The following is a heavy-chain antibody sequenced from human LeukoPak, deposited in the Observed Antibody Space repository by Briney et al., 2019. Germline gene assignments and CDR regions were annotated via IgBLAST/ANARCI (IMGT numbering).Heavy chain of an antibody. CDR1: GFTFSSYC. V-gene: IGHV3-30*04. CDR3: ARVHLREVNYFDY. J-gene: IGHJ4*02. D-gene: IGHD1-26*01. CDR2: ISYDGSNK. Sequence: GGSLRLSCAASGFTFSSYCMNWVRQAPGKGLEWVAVISYDGSNKYYADSVKGRFTISRDNSKNTLYLQMNSLRAEDTAVYYCARVHLREVNYFDYWGQGTLVTVSS.